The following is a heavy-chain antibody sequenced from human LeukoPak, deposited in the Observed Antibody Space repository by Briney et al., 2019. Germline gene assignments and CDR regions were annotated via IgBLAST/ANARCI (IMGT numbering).Heavy chain of an antibody. D-gene: IGHD3-10*01. Sequence: ASVTVSFKSSGYTFTSYGISWGRQAPGQGLEWMGWTSAYNGNTNYAQKLQGRVTMTTDTSTSTAYMELRSLRSDDTAVYYCARDSGPGFWFGGRLIDYWGQGTLVTVSS. CDR2: TSAYNGNT. J-gene: IGHJ4*02. CDR1: GYTFTSYG. CDR3: ARDSGPGFWFGGRLIDY. V-gene: IGHV1-18*01.